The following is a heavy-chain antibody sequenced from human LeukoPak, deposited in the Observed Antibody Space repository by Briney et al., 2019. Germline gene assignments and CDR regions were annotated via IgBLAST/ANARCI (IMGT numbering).Heavy chain of an antibody. CDR3: ARVSNAFSGNGAFDI. Sequence: PETLSLTCTVSGGSISGFYWIWIRQPPGKALEWIGYIYYSGSTNYNPSLKSRAALSVDTSKNQFSLKLSSVTAADTALYYCARVSNAFSGNGAFDIWGQGTMVTVSS. CDR2: IYYSGST. CDR1: GGSISGFY. V-gene: IGHV4-59*01. J-gene: IGHJ3*02. D-gene: IGHD1-26*01.